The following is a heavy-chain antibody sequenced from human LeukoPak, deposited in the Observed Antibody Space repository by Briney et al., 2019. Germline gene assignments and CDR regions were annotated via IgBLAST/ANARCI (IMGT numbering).Heavy chain of an antibody. Sequence: SGPTLVNPTQTLTLTCTFSGFSLRTRGVAVGWIRQPPGKALEWLALIYWNDDKRYSPSLKSRLTITKDTSKNQVVLTMTNMDPVDTATYYCAHRAFRGSYYPDPFDYWGQGTLVTVSS. D-gene: IGHD3-10*01. V-gene: IGHV2-5*01. J-gene: IGHJ4*02. CDR1: GFSLRTRGVA. CDR2: IYWNDDK. CDR3: AHRAFRGSYYPDPFDY.